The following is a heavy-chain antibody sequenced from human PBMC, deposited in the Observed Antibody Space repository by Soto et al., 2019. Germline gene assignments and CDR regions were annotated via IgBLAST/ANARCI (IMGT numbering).Heavy chain of an antibody. CDR1: GFTFSSYD. D-gene: IGHD1-20*01. Sequence: GSLRLSCAASGFTFSSYDLSWVRQAPGKGLEWVSTISGGGGSAYDADSVKGRFTISRDNSKNTLYLQMNSLRAEDTAVYYCAKARITGITHDFYYGMDVWGQGTTVTVSS. CDR3: AKARITGITHDFYYGMDV. J-gene: IGHJ6*02. CDR2: ISGGGGSA. V-gene: IGHV3-23*01.